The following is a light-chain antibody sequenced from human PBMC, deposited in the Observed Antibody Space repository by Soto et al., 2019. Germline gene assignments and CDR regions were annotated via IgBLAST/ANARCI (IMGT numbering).Light chain of an antibody. CDR2: AVS. J-gene: IGLJ1*01. CDR1: SSDVGLYDY. Sequence: QSALTQPASVSGSPGQSITISSTGTSSDVGLYDYVSWYQQHPGKAPQLMIYAVSNRPSGVPNRFSASKSGNTASLFISGLQAEDEADYYCSSYTSDSSYVFGSGTKVTVL. V-gene: IGLV2-14*01. CDR3: SSYTSDSSYV.